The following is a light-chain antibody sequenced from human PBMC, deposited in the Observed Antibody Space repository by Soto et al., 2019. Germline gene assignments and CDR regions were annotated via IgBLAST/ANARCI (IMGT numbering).Light chain of an antibody. Sequence: IQMTQAPPSLSPSVANTVTITFRAIQDVSNDLGWFQQKPGKATKLPIYEVHTLHSGVPSRFSGSGSGKDLTITISSLQPEDFATYQCQQSFSTPQTFGQGTKVDIK. CDR2: EVH. J-gene: IGKJ1*01. CDR1: QDVSND. CDR3: QQSFSTPQT. V-gene: IGKV1-39*01.